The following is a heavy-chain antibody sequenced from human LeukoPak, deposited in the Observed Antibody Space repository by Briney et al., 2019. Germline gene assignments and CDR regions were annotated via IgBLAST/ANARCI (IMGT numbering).Heavy chain of an antibody. V-gene: IGHV4-61*08. CDR2: IYYIRNT. CDR1: GGSVGSAGYY. D-gene: IGHD1-26*01. CDR3: ARTQSQSGSYRYYFGY. Sequence: SETLSLTCTVSGGSVGSAGYYWSWIRQPPGGGLEWIGYIYYIRNTNYNPSLKSRVAMSLDPSKNQFSLKLNSVTAADTAVYYCARTQSQSGSYRYYFGYWGQGTLVTVSS. J-gene: IGHJ4*02.